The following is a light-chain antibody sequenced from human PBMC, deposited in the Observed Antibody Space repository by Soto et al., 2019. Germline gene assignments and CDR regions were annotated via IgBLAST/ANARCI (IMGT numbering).Light chain of an antibody. CDR1: QGISGS. V-gene: IGKV1-9*01. CDR2: AAS. J-gene: IGKJ1*01. Sequence: DIQLTQSPSFLSASVGDRVAITCRASQGISGSLAWYQQKQGKAPKLLIYAASTLQSGVPSRFSGSGSGTDFTLTISCLQSEDFATYYCQQYYSYPRTFGQGTKVEIK. CDR3: QQYYSYPRT.